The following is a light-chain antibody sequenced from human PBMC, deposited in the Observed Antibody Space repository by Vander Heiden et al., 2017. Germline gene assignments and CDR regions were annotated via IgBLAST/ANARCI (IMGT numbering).Light chain of an antibody. J-gene: IGLJ2*01. CDR3: NSYTSNGTPL. Sequence: QSALTQPASVSGSPGQSITISCTGSSSDVGGYNYVSWYQQHPGKAPKLIIYDVNDRPSGISNRFYGSKSGNTASLTSSGLQAEDEADYYCNSYTSNGTPLFGGGTKLTVL. CDR2: DVN. CDR1: SSDVGGYNY. V-gene: IGLV2-14*03.